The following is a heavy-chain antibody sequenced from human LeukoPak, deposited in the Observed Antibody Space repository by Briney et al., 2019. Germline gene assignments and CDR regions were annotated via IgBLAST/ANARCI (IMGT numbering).Heavy chain of an antibody. CDR3: AREPQGEMATKEGDAFDI. V-gene: IGHV4-59*01. CDR1: GGSIRSYY. CDR2: IYYSGST. Sequence: SETLSLTCTVSGGSIRSYYWSWIRQPPGKGLEWIGYIYYSGSTNYNPSLKSRVTISVDTSKNQFSLKLSSVTAADTAVYYCAREPQGEMATKEGDAFDIWGQGTMVTVSS. D-gene: IGHD5-24*01. J-gene: IGHJ3*02.